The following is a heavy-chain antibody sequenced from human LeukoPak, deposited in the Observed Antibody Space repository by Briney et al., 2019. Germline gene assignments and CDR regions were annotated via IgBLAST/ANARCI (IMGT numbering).Heavy chain of an antibody. J-gene: IGHJ4*02. CDR2: ISYDGSNK. V-gene: IGHV3-30*18. CDR1: GFTFSSYG. Sequence: AGGSLRLSCAASGFTFSSYGMRWARQAPGKGLEWVAVISYDGSNKYYADSVKGRFTISRDNSKNTLYLQMNSLRAEDTAVYYCAKVSHGLVPDYWGQGTLVTVSS. CDR3: AKVSHGLVPDY. D-gene: IGHD6-13*01.